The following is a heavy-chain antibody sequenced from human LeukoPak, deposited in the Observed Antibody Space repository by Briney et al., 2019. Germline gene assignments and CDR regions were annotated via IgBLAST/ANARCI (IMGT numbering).Heavy chain of an antibody. V-gene: IGHV1-2*02. Sequence: AASVKVSCNASGYTFTGYYMHWVRQAPGQGLEWMGWINPNSGGTNYAQKFQGRVTMTRDTSTSTVYMELSSLRSEDTAVYYCARDHHIVVVPAAMDYWGQGTLVTVSS. J-gene: IGHJ4*02. CDR1: GYTFTGYY. D-gene: IGHD2-2*01. CDR3: ARDHHIVVVPAAMDY. CDR2: INPNSGGT.